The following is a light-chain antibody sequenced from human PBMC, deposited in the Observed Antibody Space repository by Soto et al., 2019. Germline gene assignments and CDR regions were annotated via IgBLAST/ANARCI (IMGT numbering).Light chain of an antibody. CDR2: DDS. CDR3: QVWDGSNDHVV. J-gene: IGLJ2*01. V-gene: IGLV3-21*02. Sequence: SYELTQTPAVSVAPGQPASITCGGNNIGTKSVHWYQQKPGQAPILVVYDDSDRPSGIPERFSGSNSGNTATLTISRVEAGDEADYYCQVWDGSNDHVVFGGGTKLTVL. CDR1: NIGTKS.